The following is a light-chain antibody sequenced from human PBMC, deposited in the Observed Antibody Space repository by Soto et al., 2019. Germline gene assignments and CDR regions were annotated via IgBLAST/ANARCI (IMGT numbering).Light chain of an antibody. Sequence: EIVMTQSPATLSVSPGERATLSCRASQSVASNLAWYLQKPGQAPSLLIYGASTRATGIPARFSASGSGTEFTLTISGLQSEDFAVYYCQQYTKWPLITFGGGAKVEIK. CDR2: GAS. V-gene: IGKV3-15*01. CDR3: QQYTKWPLIT. CDR1: QSVASN. J-gene: IGKJ4*01.